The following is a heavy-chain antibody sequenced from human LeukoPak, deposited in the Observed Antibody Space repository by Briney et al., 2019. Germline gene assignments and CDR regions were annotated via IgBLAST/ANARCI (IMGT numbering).Heavy chain of an antibody. CDR3: AREDDPKPKYDY. CDR1: GFTFSSYA. D-gene: IGHD1-1*01. CDR2: ISGSGGST. Sequence: GGSLRLSCAASGFTFSSYAMSWVRQAPGKGLEWVSAISGSGGSTYYADSVKGRFTISRDNAKNSLYLQMNSLRVEDTAVYFCAREDDPKPKYDYWGQGTLVTVSS. V-gene: IGHV3-23*01. J-gene: IGHJ4*02.